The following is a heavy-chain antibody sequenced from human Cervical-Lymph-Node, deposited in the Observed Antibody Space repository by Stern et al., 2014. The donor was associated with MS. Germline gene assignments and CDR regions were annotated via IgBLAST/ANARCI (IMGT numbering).Heavy chain of an antibody. V-gene: IGHV3-74*01. J-gene: IGHJ4*02. Sequence: VQLVESGGGLVQPGGSLRLSCAASGFTFSSYWMHWVRHAPGKGLVWVSSINSDGSSTSYADSVKGRFTISRDNAKNTLYLQMNSLRAEDTAVYYCARDMYYDSSGYQTYYFDYWGQGTLVTVSS. CDR1: GFTFSSYW. CDR2: INSDGSST. D-gene: IGHD3-22*01. CDR3: ARDMYYDSSGYQTYYFDY.